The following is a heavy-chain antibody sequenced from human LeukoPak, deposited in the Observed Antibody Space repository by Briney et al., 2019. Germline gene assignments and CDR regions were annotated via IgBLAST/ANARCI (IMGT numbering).Heavy chain of an antibody. V-gene: IGHV3-48*04. J-gene: IGHJ4*02. CDR1: GFTFSSYS. D-gene: IGHD1-26*01. CDR2: ISSSSMTI. Sequence: GGSLRLSCAASGFTFSSYSMNWVRQAPGKGLEWVSFISSSSMTIYYADSVKGGFTISRDNAKNSLYLQMNSLRAEDTAVYYCARDRGGSYSAIDYWGQGTLVTVSS. CDR3: ARDRGGSYSAIDY.